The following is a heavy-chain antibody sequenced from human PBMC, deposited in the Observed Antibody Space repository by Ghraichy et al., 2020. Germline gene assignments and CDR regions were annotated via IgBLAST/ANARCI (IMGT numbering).Heavy chain of an antibody. J-gene: IGHJ4*02. CDR2: INIDGSTT. D-gene: IGHD5-18*01. V-gene: IGHV3-74*01. Sequence: GESLNISCAASGFTFSSYWMHWVRQAPGKGLVWVSRINIDGSTTTYADSVKGRFTISRDDAKNTLYLQMNSLRVEDTAVYYCARERERGSAMVDYWGQGTLVTVSS. CDR3: ARERERGSAMVDY. CDR1: GFTFSSYW.